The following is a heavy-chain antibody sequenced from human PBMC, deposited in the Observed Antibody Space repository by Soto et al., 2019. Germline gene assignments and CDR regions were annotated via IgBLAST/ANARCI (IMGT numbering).Heavy chain of an antibody. CDR2: IKSKTDGATT. CDR3: SPDYHDSTGYYFKGLS. D-gene: IGHD3-22*01. Sequence: PGESLRLSCAASGFTFSNAWMSWVRQAPGKGLEWVGRIKSKTDGATTDYAAPVKGRFTISRDDSKNTLYLQMNSLKTEDTAVYYCSPDYHDSTGYYFKGLSWGQGTLVTVSS. V-gene: IGHV3-15*01. CDR1: GFTFSNAW. J-gene: IGHJ1*01.